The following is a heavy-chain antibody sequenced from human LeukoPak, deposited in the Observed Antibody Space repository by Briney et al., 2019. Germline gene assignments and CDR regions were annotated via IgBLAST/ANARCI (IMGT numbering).Heavy chain of an antibody. Sequence: ASVKVSCEASGYTFTGYYMHWVRQAPGQGLEWMGWINTNTGNPTYAQGFTGRFVFSLDTSVSTAYLQISSLKAEDTAVYYCARGNYDFWSGSLGDFDYWGQGTLVTVSS. CDR3: ARGNYDFWSGSLGDFDY. D-gene: IGHD3-3*01. CDR2: INTNTGNP. J-gene: IGHJ4*02. CDR1: GYTFTGYY. V-gene: IGHV7-4-1*02.